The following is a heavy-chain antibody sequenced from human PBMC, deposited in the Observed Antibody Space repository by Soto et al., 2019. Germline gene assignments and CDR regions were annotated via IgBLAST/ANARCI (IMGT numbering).Heavy chain of an antibody. J-gene: IGHJ6*04. CDR1: GYTFTSYD. Sequence: GASVKVSCKASGYTFTSYDINWVRQATGQGLEWMGWMNPNSGNTGYAQKFQGRVTMTRNTSISTAYMELSSLRSEDTAVYYCAPLSFGELLTPARDVWGKGTTVTVSS. CDR3: APLSFGELLTPARDV. D-gene: IGHD3-10*01. CDR2: MNPNSGNT. V-gene: IGHV1-8*01.